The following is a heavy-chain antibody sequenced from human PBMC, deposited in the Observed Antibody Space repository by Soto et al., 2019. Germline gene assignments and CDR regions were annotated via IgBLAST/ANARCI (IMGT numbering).Heavy chain of an antibody. CDR1: GDSVSSNSAA. J-gene: IGHJ4*02. CDR2: TYYRSKWYN. V-gene: IGHV6-1*01. CDR3: ARGTRLSGDFLPPFFDY. Sequence: KQSPTLSLTCAISGDSVSSNSAARHWIRQSPSRGLEWLGRTYYRSKWYNDYAVSVKSRITINPDTSKNQFSLQLNSVTPEDTAVYYCARGTRLSGDFLPPFFDYWGQGTLVTVSS. D-gene: IGHD4-17*01.